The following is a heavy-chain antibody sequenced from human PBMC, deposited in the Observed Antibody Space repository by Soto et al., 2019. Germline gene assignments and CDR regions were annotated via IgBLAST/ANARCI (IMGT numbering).Heavy chain of an antibody. CDR1: VGSISSHY. CDR2: IYYRGST. CDR3: ARDGSQESGTEV. J-gene: IGHJ6*02. D-gene: IGHD1-26*01. Sequence: SETLSLTCTGSVGSISSHYWSWVRHSPGKGLEWIGHIYYRGSTSYNPSLRSRSTISVDTSNNQFSLKLNSVTTADTAVYYCARDGSQESGTEVWGQGTKVTVSS. V-gene: IGHV4-59*11.